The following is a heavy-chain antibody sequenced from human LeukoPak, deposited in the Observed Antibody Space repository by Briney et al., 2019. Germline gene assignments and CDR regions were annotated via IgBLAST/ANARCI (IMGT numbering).Heavy chain of an antibody. CDR2: ISGGGITT. Sequence: PGGSLRLSCAASGFTFSNYAMSWVRQAPGKRLEWVSTISGGGITTYYADSAKGRFTISRDNSKNTMFLQMNSLRADDTAVYYCPRQSYASGWNPFDYWGQGILVTVSS. CDR3: PRQSYASGWNPFDY. V-gene: IGHV3-23*01. CDR1: GFTFSNYA. D-gene: IGHD6-19*01. J-gene: IGHJ4*02.